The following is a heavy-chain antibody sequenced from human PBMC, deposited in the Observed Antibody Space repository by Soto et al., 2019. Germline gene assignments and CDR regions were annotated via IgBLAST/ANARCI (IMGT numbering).Heavy chain of an antibody. CDR1: GFTFRSYG. CDR3: ARGERYCISTSCYVNFDY. V-gene: IGHV3-33*01. CDR2: IWYDGSNK. J-gene: IGHJ4*02. D-gene: IGHD2-2*01. Sequence: GGSLRLSCAASGFTFRSYGMHWVRQAPGKGLEWVAVIWYDGSNKYYADSVKGRFTISRDNSKNTLYLQMNSLRAEDTAVYYCARGERYCISTSCYVNFDYWGQGTLVTVSS.